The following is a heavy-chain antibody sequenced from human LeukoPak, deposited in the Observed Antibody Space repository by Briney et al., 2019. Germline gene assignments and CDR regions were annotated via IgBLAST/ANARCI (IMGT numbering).Heavy chain of an antibody. J-gene: IGHJ5*02. CDR2: ISGSGGTT. Sequence: GGSLRLSCAVSGFTFSSYAMSWVRQAPGKGLEWVSAISGSGGTTYYADSVKGRFTISRDNSKNTLYLQMNSLRAEDTAVYYCANHCPASYYGGFDPWGQGTLVTVSS. D-gene: IGHD3-10*01. V-gene: IGHV3-23*01. CDR1: GFTFSSYA. CDR3: ANHCPASYYGGFDP.